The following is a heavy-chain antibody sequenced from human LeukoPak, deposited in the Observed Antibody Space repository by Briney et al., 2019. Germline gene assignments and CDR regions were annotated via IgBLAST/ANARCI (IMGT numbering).Heavy chain of an antibody. CDR3: ARALYSMTTVTTEYWFDY. Sequence: SQTLSLTRTVSGDSISSGDYYWSWIRQPPGKGQEWIGYIYYSESSYYNPSLQSRVIISVDTTKNQFSLKLTSVTAADTAVYYCARALYSMTTVTTEYWFDYWGQGTLVTVSS. CDR2: IYYSESS. CDR1: GDSISSGDYY. V-gene: IGHV4-30-4*01. J-gene: IGHJ4*02. D-gene: IGHD4-17*01.